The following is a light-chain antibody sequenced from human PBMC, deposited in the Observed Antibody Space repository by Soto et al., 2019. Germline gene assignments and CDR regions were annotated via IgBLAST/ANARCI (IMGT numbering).Light chain of an antibody. CDR2: SND. Sequence: SALAQPPSASGTPGQRVTISCSGSNSNIGRNDVTWYQQVPGTAPQCLIYSNDQRPSGVPDRISGSRSGTSASLAISGLQSGDEAEYYCAAWDDTLRARVFGGGTKVTVL. CDR1: NSNIGRND. CDR3: AAWDDTLRARV. V-gene: IGLV1-44*01. J-gene: IGLJ2*01.